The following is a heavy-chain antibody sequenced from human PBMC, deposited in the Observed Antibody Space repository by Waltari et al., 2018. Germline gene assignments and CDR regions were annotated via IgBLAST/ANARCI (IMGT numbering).Heavy chain of an antibody. Sequence: QVQLQQWGAGLLKPSETLSLTCAVYGGSFSGYYWSGIRQPPGKGLEWIGEINHSGSTNYNPSLKSRVTISVDTSKNQFSLKLSSVTAADTAVYYCARGQAGIIAARPFDYWGQGTLVTVSS. CDR3: ARGQAGIIAARPFDY. J-gene: IGHJ4*02. D-gene: IGHD6-6*01. CDR2: INHSGST. CDR1: GGSFSGYY. V-gene: IGHV4-34*01.